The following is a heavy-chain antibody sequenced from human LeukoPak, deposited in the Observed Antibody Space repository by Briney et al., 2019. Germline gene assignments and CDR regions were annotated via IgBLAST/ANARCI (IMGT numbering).Heavy chain of an antibody. J-gene: IGHJ5*01. D-gene: IGHD2-15*01. CDR1: GFMFSSEN. CDR2: ISSTSSPI. Sequence: GSLRLSCAASGFMFSSENVNWVRQAPGKGLEWTSYISSTSSPIFYADSVKGRFTISRDNAKNSLWLQMNNLRVEDSAIYYCARGFGSSWFYSWGPGTLVTVSP. V-gene: IGHV3-48*04. CDR3: ARGFGSSWFYS.